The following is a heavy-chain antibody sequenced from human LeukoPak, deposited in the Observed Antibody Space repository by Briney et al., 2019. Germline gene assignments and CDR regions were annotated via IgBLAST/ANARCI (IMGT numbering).Heavy chain of an antibody. Sequence: ASVKVSCKASGYTFTSYGISWVRQAPGQGLEWMGWISAYNGNTNYPHKLQGRVTMTTDQSTSTAYLELRSLRSDDTDVYYCARDRVLSYCSGGSCYFGYWGQGTLVTVSS. CDR3: ARDRVLSYCSGGSCYFGY. CDR2: ISAYNGNT. V-gene: IGHV1-18*01. J-gene: IGHJ4*02. CDR1: GYTFTSYG. D-gene: IGHD2-15*01.